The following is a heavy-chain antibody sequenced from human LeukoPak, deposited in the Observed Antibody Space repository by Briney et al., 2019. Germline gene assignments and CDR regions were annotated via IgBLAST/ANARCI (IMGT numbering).Heavy chain of an antibody. CDR2: IYSGGST. J-gene: IGHJ4*02. CDR3: AREVNGGDCLDY. D-gene: IGHD2-21*01. Sequence: GGSLRLSCAASGFTFSDYYMSWIRQAPGKGLEWVSVIYSGGSTYYADSVKGRFTISRDNSKNTLYLQMNSLRAEDTAVYYCAREVNGGDCLDYWGQGTLVTVSS. V-gene: IGHV3-66*02. CDR1: GFTFSDYY.